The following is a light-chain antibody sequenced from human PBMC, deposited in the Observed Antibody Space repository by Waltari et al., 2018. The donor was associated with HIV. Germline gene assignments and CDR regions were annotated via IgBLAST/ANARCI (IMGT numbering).Light chain of an antibody. V-gene: IGKV1-12*01. CDR2: ATS. J-gene: IGKJ1*01. CDR1: HPINSW. Sequence: DIQMTQFPSFVSASVGDRVTITCRASHPINSWLTWYQQKPGKAPELLSYATSSLQSGVPSRFSGSGSGTNFTLTINSLQTEDFATYFCQQANSFPWTFGRGTKVELK. CDR3: QQANSFPWT.